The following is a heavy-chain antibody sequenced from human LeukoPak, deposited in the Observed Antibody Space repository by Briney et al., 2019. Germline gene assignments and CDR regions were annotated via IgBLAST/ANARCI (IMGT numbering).Heavy chain of an antibody. D-gene: IGHD3-22*01. V-gene: IGHV1-46*01. CDR1: GYTFTGYY. CDR3: ARGQYYYDSSGYYYGTAFDY. Sequence: ASVKVSCKASGYTFTGYYMHWVRQAPGQGLEWMGIINPSGGSTSYAQKFQGRVTITRDTSASTAYMELSSLRSEDTAVYYCARGQYYYDSSGYYYGTAFDYWGQGTLVTVSS. CDR2: INPSGGST. J-gene: IGHJ4*02.